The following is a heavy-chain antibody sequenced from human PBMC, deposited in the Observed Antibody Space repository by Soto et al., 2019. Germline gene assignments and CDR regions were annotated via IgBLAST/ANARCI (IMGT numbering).Heavy chain of an antibody. Sequence: ASVKVSCKSSGYTFTSYGISWVRQAPGQGLEWMGWISVYNGDTKYAQKLQGRVTMTTDTSTSTAYMELRSLRSDDTAVYYCAKSSGAVARYYFDYWGQGTLVTVSS. V-gene: IGHV1-18*04. D-gene: IGHD6-19*01. J-gene: IGHJ4*02. CDR2: ISVYNGDT. CDR3: AKSSGAVARYYFDY. CDR1: GYTFTSYG.